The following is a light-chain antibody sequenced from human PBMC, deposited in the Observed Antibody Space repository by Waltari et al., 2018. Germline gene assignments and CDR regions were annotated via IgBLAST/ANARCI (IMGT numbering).Light chain of an antibody. J-gene: IGLJ2*01. Sequence: QAVVTQEPSLTVSPGGTVNPTCGSSTDALTSGPYPSLFKQKPGQAPSTRIYDPSNQHSRTPARFSGSLRGGKAALTLSGSQPEDEAEYYCLLSYSGARPVVFGGGTKLTVL. CDR3: LLSYSGARPVV. CDR1: TDALTSGPY. CDR2: DPS. V-gene: IGLV7-46*01.